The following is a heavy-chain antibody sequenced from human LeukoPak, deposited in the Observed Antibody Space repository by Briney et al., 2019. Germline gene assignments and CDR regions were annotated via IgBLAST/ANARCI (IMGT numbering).Heavy chain of an antibody. J-gene: IGHJ4*02. CDR1: GYSFTSYW. CDR2: IYPGDSDT. D-gene: IGHD2-15*01. Sequence: GGSLKISCKGSGYSFTSYWIGWVRPMPGKGLEWTGIIYPGDSDTRYSPSFQGQVTISADKSISTAYLQWSSLKASDTAMYYCARTRLPYYFDYWGQGTLVTVSS. CDR3: ARTRLPYYFDY. V-gene: IGHV5-51*01.